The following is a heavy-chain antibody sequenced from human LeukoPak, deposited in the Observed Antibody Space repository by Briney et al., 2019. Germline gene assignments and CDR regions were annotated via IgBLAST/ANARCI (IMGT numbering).Heavy chain of an antibody. Sequence: SETLSLTCTVSGGSISSYYWSWIRQPPGKGLEWIGYIYYSGSTNYNPSLKSRVTISVDTSKNQFSLKLSSVTAADTAVYYCASSLGSGYDFGGYYFDYCGQGTLVTVSS. CDR2: IYYSGST. V-gene: IGHV4-59*01. CDR3: ASSLGSGYDFGGYYFDY. CDR1: GGSISSYY. J-gene: IGHJ4*02. D-gene: IGHD5-12*01.